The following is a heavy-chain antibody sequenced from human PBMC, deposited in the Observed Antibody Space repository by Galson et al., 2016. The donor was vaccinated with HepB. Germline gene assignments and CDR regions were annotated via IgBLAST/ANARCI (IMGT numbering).Heavy chain of an antibody. CDR3: ARTSHRECTGTRCVNFRYYYYYMDV. D-gene: IGHD2-2*01. Sequence: SLRLSCAASGFTFSSYAMSWVRQAPGKGLEWVSGMFYGGTTYYADSVEGRFTISRGDSMNTFYLQMNSLTAEDTAVYFCARTSHRECTGTRCVNFRYYYYYMDVWGKGTTVTVSS. J-gene: IGHJ6*03. CDR1: GFTFSSYA. CDR2: MFYGGTT. V-gene: IGHV3-23*01.